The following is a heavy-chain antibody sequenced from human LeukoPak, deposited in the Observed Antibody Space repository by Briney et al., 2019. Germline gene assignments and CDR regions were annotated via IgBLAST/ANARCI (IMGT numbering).Heavy chain of an antibody. CDR1: GYTISSGYY. CDR2: MYHSGTT. D-gene: IGHD3-10*01. CDR3: VRGPLLWFAELRFDP. J-gene: IGHJ5*02. V-gene: IGHV4-38-2*02. Sequence: PSETLSLTCTVSGYTISSGYYWGWIRQPPGKGLEWIGSMYHSGTTYYKASLKSRATISVDTSKNQISLKMNSMTAADTAVYYCVRGPLLWFAELRFDPWGQGTLVTVSS.